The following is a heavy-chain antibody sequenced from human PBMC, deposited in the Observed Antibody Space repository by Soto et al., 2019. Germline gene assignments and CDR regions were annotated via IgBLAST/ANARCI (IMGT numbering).Heavy chain of an antibody. Sequence: LRLSCAASGFTFSSYAMSWVRQAPGKGLEWVSAISGSGGSTYYADSVKGRFTISRDNSKNTLYLQMNSLRAEDTAVYYCAKDSPPLLLWFGELSPNPGMDVWGQGTTVTVSS. V-gene: IGHV3-23*01. D-gene: IGHD3-10*01. CDR3: AKDSPPLLLWFGELSPNPGMDV. CDR2: ISGSGGST. CDR1: GFTFSSYA. J-gene: IGHJ6*02.